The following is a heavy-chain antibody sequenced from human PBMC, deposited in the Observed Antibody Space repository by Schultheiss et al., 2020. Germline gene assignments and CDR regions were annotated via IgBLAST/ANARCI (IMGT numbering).Heavy chain of an antibody. CDR1: GFTFSDYY. CDR3: ARVGIALWFDP. Sequence: GESLKISCAASGFTFSDYYMSWIRQAPGKGLEWVSYISSSGSTIYYADSVKGRFTISRDNSKNSLYLQMNSLRAEDTAVYYCARVGIALWFDPWGQGTLVTVSS. CDR2: ISSSGSTI. J-gene: IGHJ5*02. D-gene: IGHD6-13*01. V-gene: IGHV3-11*01.